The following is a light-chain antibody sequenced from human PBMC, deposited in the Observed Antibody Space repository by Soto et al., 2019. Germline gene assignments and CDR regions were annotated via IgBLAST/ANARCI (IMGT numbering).Light chain of an antibody. Sequence: DIVMTQTPLSLTVTPGEPASISCRSSQSLLDSDDGNTYLDWYLQKPGQSPQLLIYTVSYRASGVPDRFSGSGSGTVFTLKISRVEAEDVGVYYCMQRIEFPLTFGGGTKVEIK. V-gene: IGKV2-40*01. CDR2: TVS. CDR3: MQRIEFPLT. J-gene: IGKJ4*01. CDR1: QSLLDSDDGNTY.